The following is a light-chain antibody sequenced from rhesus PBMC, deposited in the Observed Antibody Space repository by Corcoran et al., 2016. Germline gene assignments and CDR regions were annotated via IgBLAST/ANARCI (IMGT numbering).Light chain of an antibody. CDR1: QSVTRW. V-gene: IGKV1-22*01. J-gene: IGKJ1*01. Sequence: DIQMTQSPSSLSASLGDTVTITCRARQSVTRWLAWYQQRPGKAPTLLPYRASNLQRGVPSRFSGSGSRAECTLTISGLRSRDLATYYCAQYNSNPWTFGQGTQV. CDR2: RAS. CDR3: AQYNSNPWT.